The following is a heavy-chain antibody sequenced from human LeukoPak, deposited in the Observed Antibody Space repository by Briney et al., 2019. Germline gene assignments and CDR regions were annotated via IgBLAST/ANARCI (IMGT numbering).Heavy chain of an antibody. D-gene: IGHD6-19*01. CDR3: AKVRWDNSGWYYLDN. Sequence: PGGSLRLSCAASGFTFSSSAMSWVRQAPGKGLEWVAVISYDGSNKYYADSVKGRFTISRDNSKNTLYLQMNSLTDEDTAVYYCAKVRWDNSGWYYLDNWGQGTLVTVSS. CDR1: GFTFSSSA. CDR2: ISYDGSNK. V-gene: IGHV3-30*18. J-gene: IGHJ4*02.